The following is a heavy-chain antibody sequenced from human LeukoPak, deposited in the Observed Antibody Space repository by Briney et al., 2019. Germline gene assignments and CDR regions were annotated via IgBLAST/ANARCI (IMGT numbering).Heavy chain of an antibody. J-gene: IGHJ4*02. V-gene: IGHV4-34*01. CDR3: ARVSPRIAAAGTPSFTDY. CDR1: GGSFSGYY. D-gene: IGHD6-13*01. Sequence: SETLSLTCAVYGGSFSGYYWSWIRHHPGNWLGWIGEIKHSGSTNYNPSLKSRVTISVDTSKNQFSLKLSSVTAADTAVYYCARVSPRIAAAGTPSFTDYWGQGTLVTVSS. CDR2: IKHSGST.